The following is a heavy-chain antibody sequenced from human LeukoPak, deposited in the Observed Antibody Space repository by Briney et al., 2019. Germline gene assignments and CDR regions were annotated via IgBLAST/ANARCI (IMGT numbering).Heavy chain of an antibody. J-gene: IGHJ4*02. CDR2: ISGSGGST. Sequence: GGSLRLSCAASGFTFSSYAMSWVRQTPGKGLEWVSAISGSGGSTYYADSVKGRSTISRDNSKNTLYLQMNSLRAEDTAVYYCAKGEPYYDSSTYFDYWGQGTLVTVSS. D-gene: IGHD3-22*01. V-gene: IGHV3-23*01. CDR1: GFTFSSYA. CDR3: AKGEPYYDSSTYFDY.